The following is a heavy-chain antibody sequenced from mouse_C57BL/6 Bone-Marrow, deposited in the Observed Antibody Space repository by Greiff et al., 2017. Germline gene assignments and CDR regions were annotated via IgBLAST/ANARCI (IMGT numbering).Heavy chain of an antibody. CDR1: GYTFTSYW. J-gene: IGHJ2*01. D-gene: IGHD1-1*01. V-gene: IGHV1-7*01. CDR2: LNPSSGYT. CDR3: ARLLITTVVEDFDY. Sequence: QVQLKESGAELAKPGASVKLSCKASGYTFTSYWMYWVKQRPGQGLEWIGYLNPSSGYTKYNQKFKDKATLTADKSSSTAYMQLSSLTYEDSAVYYCARLLITTVVEDFDYWGQGTTLTVSS.